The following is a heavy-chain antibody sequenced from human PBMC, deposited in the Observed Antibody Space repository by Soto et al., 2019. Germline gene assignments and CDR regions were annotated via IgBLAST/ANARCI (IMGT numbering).Heavy chain of an antibody. J-gene: IGHJ4*02. CDR3: VRYCSTTLCNGVATRTFDY. V-gene: IGHV3-48*03. Sequence: PRGSLRLSCAPSRFTFSTYEMNWVLQAPGKGLEWVSYISTSGSTVYYADSVKGRFTISRDNTRNSLYLQMNSLRDEDTALYYCVRYCSTTLCNGVATRTFDYWGQGTLVTVSS. CDR2: ISTSGSTV. CDR1: RFTFSTYE. D-gene: IGHD2-2*01.